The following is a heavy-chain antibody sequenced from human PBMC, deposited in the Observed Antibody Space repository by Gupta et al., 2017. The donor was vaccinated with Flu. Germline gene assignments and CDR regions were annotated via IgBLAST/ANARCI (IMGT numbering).Heavy chain of an antibody. CDR1: GGSISSSSYY. D-gene: IGHD6-19*01. Sequence: GGSISSSSYYWGWSRQHPGKGLEWIGSSYYSGSNNYNPSRKRRVTISVDTSKKQFALQLSSVTAADTAVYYCARRGYSSGGYYVDDGGQGTLVTVSS. CDR3: ARRGYSSGGYYVDD. V-gene: IGHV4-39*01. J-gene: IGHJ4*02. CDR2: SYYSGSN.